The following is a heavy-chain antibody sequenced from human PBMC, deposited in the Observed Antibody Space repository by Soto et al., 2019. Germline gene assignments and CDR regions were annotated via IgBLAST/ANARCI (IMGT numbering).Heavy chain of an antibody. J-gene: IGHJ5*02. D-gene: IGHD6-13*01. CDR2: IIPILGIA. CDR3: ARVFNPESRYSSSWYDGWFDP. CDR1: GGTFSSYT. Sequence: GASVKVSCKASGGTFSSYTISWVRQAPGQGLEWMGRIIPILGIANYAQKFQGRVTITADKPTSTAYMELSSLRSEDTAVYYCARVFNPESRYSSSWYDGWFDPWGQGTLVTVSS. V-gene: IGHV1-69*02.